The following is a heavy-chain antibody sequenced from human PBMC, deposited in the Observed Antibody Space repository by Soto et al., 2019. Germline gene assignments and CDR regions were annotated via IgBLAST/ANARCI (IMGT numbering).Heavy chain of an antibody. CDR1: GGSISSSSYY. CDR3: ARLSNWDYYFDY. V-gene: IGHV4-39*01. J-gene: IGHJ4*02. Sequence: QLQLQESGPGLVKPSETLSLTCNVSGGSISSSSYYWGWIRQPPGKGLEWIGSIYYSGSTYYNPSLKSRVTISVDTSKNQFSLKLSSVTAADTAVYYCARLSNWDYYFDYWGQGTLVTVSS. CDR2: IYYSGST. D-gene: IGHD7-27*01.